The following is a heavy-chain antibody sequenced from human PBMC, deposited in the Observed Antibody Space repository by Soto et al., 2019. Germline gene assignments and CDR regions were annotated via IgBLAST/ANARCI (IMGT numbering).Heavy chain of an antibody. CDR1: GYIFSNYG. CDR3: AKCGLSGQGMDV. D-gene: IGHD2-21*01. J-gene: IGHJ6*02. V-gene: IGHV3-30*18. Sequence: QVQLVESGGGVVQPGRSLRLSCAASGYIFSNYGMHWVRQAPGKGLEGVAVTSYDGSKKYYADSVKGRFTISKDNSKNTVYLQMNSLRIEDTAVYYCAKCGLSGQGMDVWGQGTTVTVSS. CDR2: TSYDGSKK.